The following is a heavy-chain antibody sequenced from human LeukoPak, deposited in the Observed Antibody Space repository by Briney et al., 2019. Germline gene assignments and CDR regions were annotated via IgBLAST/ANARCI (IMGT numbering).Heavy chain of an antibody. J-gene: IGHJ4*02. D-gene: IGHD6-13*01. CDR1: GYTFTSYA. CDR2: INAGNGNT. CDR3: ARVGGYSSWYYFDY. Sequence: ASVTVSCTASGYTFTSYAMHWVRQAPGQRLEWMGWINAGNGNTKYSQKFQGRVTITRDTSASTAYMELSSLRSEDTAVYYCARVGGYSSWYYFDYWGQGTLVTVSS. V-gene: IGHV1-3*01.